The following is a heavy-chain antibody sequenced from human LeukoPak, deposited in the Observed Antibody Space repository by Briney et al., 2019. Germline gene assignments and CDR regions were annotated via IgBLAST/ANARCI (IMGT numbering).Heavy chain of an antibody. V-gene: IGHV3-23*01. CDR3: DTSYYYDSSGYYWIGY. D-gene: IGHD3-22*01. J-gene: IGHJ4*02. CDR2: ISGSGGST. CDR1: GFTFSSYA. Sequence: GGSLRLSCAASGFTFSSYAMSWVRQAPGKGLEWVSAISGSGGSTYYADSVKGRFTISRDNSKNTLYLQMNSLRAEDTAVYYCDTSYYYDSSGYYWIGYWGKGTLVTVSS.